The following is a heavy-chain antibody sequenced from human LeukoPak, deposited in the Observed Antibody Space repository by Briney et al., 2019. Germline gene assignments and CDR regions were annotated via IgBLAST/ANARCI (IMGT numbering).Heavy chain of an antibody. Sequence: SETLSLTCTVSGGSIRSYYWSWIRQPPGKGLEWIGEINHSGSTNYNPSLKSRVTISVDTSKNQFSLKLSSVTAADTAVYYCARAKLRYFDWSNWFDPWGQGTLVTVSS. CDR3: ARAKLRYFDWSNWFDP. CDR1: GGSIRSYY. CDR2: INHSGST. J-gene: IGHJ5*02. D-gene: IGHD3-9*01. V-gene: IGHV4-34*01.